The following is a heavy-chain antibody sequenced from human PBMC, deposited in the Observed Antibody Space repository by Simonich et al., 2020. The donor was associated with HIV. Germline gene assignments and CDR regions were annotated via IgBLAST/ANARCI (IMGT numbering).Heavy chain of an antibody. CDR2: VDPEEGTT. Sequence: QVQLVQSGAEVKKPGASVKVSCKVSGYTLTELSMHWVRQAPGKGLEWMGGVDPEEGTTVYAQKFKGRVTMTEDTPTDTASMGLRSLRSEDTAVYYCATESPRYDSSGVDFCFDYWGQGTLVTVSS. V-gene: IGHV1-24*01. J-gene: IGHJ4*02. CDR1: GYTLTELS. D-gene: IGHD3-22*01. CDR3: ATESPRYDSSGVDFCFDY.